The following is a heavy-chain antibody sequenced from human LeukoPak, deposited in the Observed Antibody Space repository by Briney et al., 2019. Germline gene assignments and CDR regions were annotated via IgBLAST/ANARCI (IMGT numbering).Heavy chain of an antibody. CDR1: GFTVSSNY. CDR2: IYSGGRT. V-gene: IGHV3-66*01. J-gene: IGHJ6*02. CDR3: ARDSEVGYNVDTAKPSDYYGMDV. Sequence: GGSLRLSCEASGFTVSSNYMSWVRQAPGRGLEGVSVIYSGGRTYYADSVKGRFTISRDNSKNTLYLQMNSLRAEDTAVYYCARDSEVGYNVDTAKPSDYYGMDVWGQGTTVTVSS. D-gene: IGHD5-18*01.